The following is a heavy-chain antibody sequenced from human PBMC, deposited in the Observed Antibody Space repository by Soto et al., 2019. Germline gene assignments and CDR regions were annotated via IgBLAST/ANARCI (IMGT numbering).Heavy chain of an antibody. CDR1: GGSFSGYY. CDR2: INHSGST. J-gene: IGHJ6*02. Sequence: TLSLTCAVYGGSFSGYYWSWIRQPPGKGLEWIGEINHSGSTNYNPSLKSRVTISVDTSKNQFSLKLSSVTAADTAVYYCATPREGNYYYYYGMDVWGQGTTVTVSS. V-gene: IGHV4-34*01. CDR3: ATPREGNYYYYYGMDV. D-gene: IGHD1-26*01.